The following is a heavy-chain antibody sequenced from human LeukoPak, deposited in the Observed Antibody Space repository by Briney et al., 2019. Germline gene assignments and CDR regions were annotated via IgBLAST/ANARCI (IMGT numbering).Heavy chain of an antibody. Sequence: NPSETLSLTCTVSGGSISSTNYYWGWIRQPPGKGLEWIGYIYYSGSTNYNPSLKSRVTISVDTSKNQFTLKLSSVTAADTAVYYCARDSGAVAGSNWFDPWGQGTLVTVSS. CDR3: ARDSGAVAGSNWFDP. J-gene: IGHJ5*02. D-gene: IGHD6-19*01. CDR1: GGSISSTNYY. V-gene: IGHV4-61*01. CDR2: IYYSGST.